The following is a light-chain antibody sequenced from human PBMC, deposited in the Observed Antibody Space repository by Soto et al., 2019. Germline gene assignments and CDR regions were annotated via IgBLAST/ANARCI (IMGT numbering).Light chain of an antibody. Sequence: EIVLTQSPGTLSLSPGERATLSCRASQGVTTAYLAWYQHKPGQAPRLLIFGASNRATGIPDRFSGSGSGTDFTLTISRLEPEDFAVYYCQQYGSSPITFGQGTRLEIK. CDR1: QGVTTAY. CDR2: GAS. J-gene: IGKJ5*01. V-gene: IGKV3-20*01. CDR3: QQYGSSPIT.